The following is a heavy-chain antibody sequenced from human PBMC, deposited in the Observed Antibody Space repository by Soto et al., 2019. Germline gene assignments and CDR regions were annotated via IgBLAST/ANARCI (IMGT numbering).Heavy chain of an antibody. D-gene: IGHD3-9*01. CDR3: ARVYFDWLLEPNWFDP. CDR2: INNSGST. J-gene: IGHJ5*02. Sequence: SETLSLTCSVSGGSISSYYWSWIRQPPGKGLEWIGYINNSGSTNYNPSLKSRVTISGDTSKNQISLKLSSVTAADTAVYYCARVYFDWLLEPNWFDPWGQGTRVTGSS. CDR1: GGSISSYY. V-gene: IGHV4-59*01.